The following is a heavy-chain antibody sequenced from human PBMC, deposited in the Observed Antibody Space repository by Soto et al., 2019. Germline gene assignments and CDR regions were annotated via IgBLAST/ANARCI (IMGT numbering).Heavy chain of an antibody. V-gene: IGHV4-59*01. CDR1: GGSITSYH. CDR3: ARAMGDWGTYYYYYGLDV. J-gene: IGHJ6*02. D-gene: IGHD3-16*01. CDR2: TAYTGNT. Sequence: PSETLSLTCVVSGGSITSYHWSWIRQFPGKGLEWIAYTAYTGNTNYNPSLKSRVTISMDTSKNKFSLNLSSLTAADTAVYYCARAMGDWGTYYYYYGLDVWGQGTTVTVSS.